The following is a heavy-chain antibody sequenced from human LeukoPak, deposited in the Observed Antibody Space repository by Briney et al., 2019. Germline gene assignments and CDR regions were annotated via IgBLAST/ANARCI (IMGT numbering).Heavy chain of an antibody. Sequence: PGGSLRLSCAASGFTFSSYWMNWVRQAPGKGLEWVANIKQDGSEKYYVDSVKGRFTISRDNAKNSLYLQMNSLRAEDTAVYYCARGDTSTWYWYFDLWGRGTLVTVSS. CDR1: GFTFSSYW. CDR3: ARGDTSTWYWYFDL. V-gene: IGHV3-7*02. J-gene: IGHJ2*01. CDR2: IKQDGSEK. D-gene: IGHD6-13*01.